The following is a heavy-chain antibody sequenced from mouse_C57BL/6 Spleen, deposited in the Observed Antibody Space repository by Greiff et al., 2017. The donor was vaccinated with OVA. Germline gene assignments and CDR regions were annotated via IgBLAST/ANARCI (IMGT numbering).Heavy chain of an antibody. V-gene: IGHV5-4*01. Sequence: DVHLVESGGGLVKPGGSLKLSCAASGFTFSSYAMSWVRQTPEKRLEWVATISDGGSYTYYPDNVKGRFTISRDNAKNNLYLQMSHLKSEDTAMYYCARTGTGYWGQGTTLTVSS. CDR2: ISDGGSYT. CDR3: ARTGTGY. CDR1: GFTFSSYA. D-gene: IGHD4-1*01. J-gene: IGHJ2*01.